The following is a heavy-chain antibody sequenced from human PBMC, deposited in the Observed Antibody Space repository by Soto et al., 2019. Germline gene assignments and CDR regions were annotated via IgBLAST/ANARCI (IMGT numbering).Heavy chain of an antibody. D-gene: IGHD2-2*01. V-gene: IGHV1-69*02. CDR3: SIGSWSAETFDV. J-gene: IGHJ3*01. CDR1: GGTFNTYT. CDR2: IIPMLTVT. Sequence: QVHLIQSGAEVKKPGSSVKVSCKAAGGTFNTYTLIWVRQAPGHGLEWMGRIIPMLTVTNSAQKFQGRLTLTADKSTGTAFIELTSLRSADTAVYYCSIGSWSAETFDVWGQGTMVTVSS.